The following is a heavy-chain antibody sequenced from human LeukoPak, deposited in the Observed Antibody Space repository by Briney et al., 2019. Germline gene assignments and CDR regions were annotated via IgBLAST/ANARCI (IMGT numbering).Heavy chain of an antibody. CDR2: ISISGSTI. CDR3: ARILYYDSSGVLDY. V-gene: IGHV3-48*03. J-gene: IGHJ4*02. Sequence: PGGSLRLSCAASGFTFSTYNMNWVRQAPGKGLEWVSYISISGSTIYYADSVKGRFTISRDNAKNSLYLQMNSLRAEDTAVYYCARILYYDSSGVLDYWGQGTLVTVSS. CDR1: GFTFSTYN. D-gene: IGHD3-22*01.